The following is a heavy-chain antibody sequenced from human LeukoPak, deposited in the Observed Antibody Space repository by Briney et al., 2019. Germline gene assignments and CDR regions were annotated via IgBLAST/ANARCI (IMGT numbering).Heavy chain of an antibody. J-gene: IGHJ4*02. CDR2: IYYSGST. CDR1: GGSISSSSYY. CDR3: ARKLGYCSGGSCYSVPLFDY. Sequence: SETLSLTCTVSGGSISSSSYYWGWIRQPPGKGLERIGSIYYSGSTYYNPSRKSRVTISVDTSKNQFSLKLSSVTAADTAVYYCARKLGYCSGGSCYSVPLFDYWGQGTLVTVSS. V-gene: IGHV4-39*01. D-gene: IGHD2-15*01.